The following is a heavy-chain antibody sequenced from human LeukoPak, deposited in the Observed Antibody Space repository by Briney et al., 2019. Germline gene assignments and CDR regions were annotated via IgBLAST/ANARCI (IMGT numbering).Heavy chain of an antibody. CDR3: ARGGYYYDTSGRDI. D-gene: IGHD3-22*01. CDR2: INHSGST. V-gene: IGHV4-34*01. J-gene: IGHJ3*02. CDR1: GGSFSGYY. Sequence: PSETLSLTCAVYGGSFSGYYWSWIRQPPGKGLEWIGEINHSGSTSYNPSLKSRVTISVDTSKNQFSLKLSSVTAADAAVYYCARGGYYYDTSGRDIWGQGTMVTVSS.